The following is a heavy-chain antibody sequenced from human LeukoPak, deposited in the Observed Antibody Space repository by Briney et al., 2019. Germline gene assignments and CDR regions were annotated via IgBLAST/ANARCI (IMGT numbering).Heavy chain of an antibody. CDR2: IIPIFGTA. CDR3: ARVRESDYGDYYDAFDI. CDR1: GGTFSSYA. J-gene: IGHJ3*02. Sequence: ASVKVSCKASGGTFSSYAIRWVRQAPGQGLEWMGGIIPIFGTANYAQKFQGRVTITTDESTSTAHMELSSLRSEDTAVYYCARVRESDYGDYYDAFDIWGQGTMVTVSS. V-gene: IGHV1-69*05. D-gene: IGHD4-17*01.